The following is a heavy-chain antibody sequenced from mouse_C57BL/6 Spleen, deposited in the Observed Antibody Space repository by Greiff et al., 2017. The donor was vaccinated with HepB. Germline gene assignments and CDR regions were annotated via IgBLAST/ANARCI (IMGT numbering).Heavy chain of an antibody. D-gene: IGHD1-1*01. CDR3: ARSDGSSYGGFAY. J-gene: IGHJ3*01. V-gene: IGHV1-81*01. CDR1: GYTFTSYG. Sequence: QVQLQQSGAELARPGASVKLSCKASGYTFTSYGISWVKQRTGQGLEWIGEIYPRSGNTYYNEKFKGKATLTADKSSSTAYMELRSLTSEDSAVYFCARSDGSSYGGFAYGGQGTLVTVSA. CDR2: IYPRSGNT.